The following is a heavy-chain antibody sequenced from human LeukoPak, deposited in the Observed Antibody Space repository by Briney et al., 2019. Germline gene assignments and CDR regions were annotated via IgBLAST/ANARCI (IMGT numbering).Heavy chain of an antibody. CDR1: GFTFNTYT. CDR2: ISHDGSNA. V-gene: IGHV3-30-3*01. CDR3: VRDDNWAANGFDV. Sequence: PGGSLRLSCAASGFTFNTYTMHWVRQAPGTGLEWVAIISHDGSNAYYADSVGGRFTISRDNSKNTLYLQMNSLRPEDTAVYYCVRDDNWAANGFDVWGQGTTVTVSS. J-gene: IGHJ6*02. D-gene: IGHD1-20*01.